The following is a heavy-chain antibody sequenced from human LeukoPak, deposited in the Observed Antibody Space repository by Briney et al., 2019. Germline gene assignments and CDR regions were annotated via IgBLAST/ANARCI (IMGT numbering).Heavy chain of an antibody. V-gene: IGHV3-48*03. Sequence: GGSLRLSCAASGFTFSIYEMNWVRQAPGKGLEWVSFISGSGSTKHFADSVKGRFTISRDNAKNSLYLQMNSLRGEDTAVYYCARGRWFDPWGQGTLVTVSS. CDR2: ISGSGSTK. CDR1: GFTFSIYE. CDR3: ARGRWFDP. J-gene: IGHJ5*02.